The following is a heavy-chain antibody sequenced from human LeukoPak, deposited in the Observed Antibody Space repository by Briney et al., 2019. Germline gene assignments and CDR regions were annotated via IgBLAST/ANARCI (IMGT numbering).Heavy chain of an antibody. CDR2: ISYSGIT. Sequence: SETLSLTCTVSGGSINTYYWSWLRQPPGKGLEWIAFISYSGITDYNPSLKARVIISVDMSRNQFSLGLTSVTAADTAVYYCARHDHGYSSGRFDYRGQGILVTVSS. CDR1: GGSINTYY. D-gene: IGHD5-18*01. V-gene: IGHV4-59*01. CDR3: ARHDHGYSSGRFDY. J-gene: IGHJ4*02.